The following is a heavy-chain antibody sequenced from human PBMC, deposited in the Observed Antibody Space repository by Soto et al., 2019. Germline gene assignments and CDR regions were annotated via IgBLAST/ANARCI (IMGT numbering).Heavy chain of an antibody. V-gene: IGHV3-30*18. CDR1: GFTVSIYG. J-gene: IGHJ4*02. D-gene: IGHD5-18*01. CDR3: AKDLSEGYSYGPTHFDY. CDR2: ISYDGSNK. Sequence: GGSLRLSCSGSGFTVSIYGIQCVRQAPGKGLEWVAVISYDGSNKYYADSVKGRFTISRDNSKNTLYLQMNSLRAEDTAVYYCAKDLSEGYSYGPTHFDYWGQGTLVTSPQ.